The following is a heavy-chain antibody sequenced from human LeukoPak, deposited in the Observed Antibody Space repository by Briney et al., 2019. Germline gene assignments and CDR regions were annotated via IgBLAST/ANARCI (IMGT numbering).Heavy chain of an antibody. D-gene: IGHD4-17*01. CDR2: LSGSGYNT. V-gene: IGHV3-23*01. J-gene: IGHJ4*02. Sequence: GGSLRLSCAAFGFTFSSHALSWVRQAPGKGLEWVSSLSGSGYNTYYADSVKGRFTISRDNSKNTVYLQMNSLRAEDTAVYYCAKDPYGSRYFDYWGQGTLVTVSS. CDR3: AKDPYGSRYFDY. CDR1: GFTFSSHA.